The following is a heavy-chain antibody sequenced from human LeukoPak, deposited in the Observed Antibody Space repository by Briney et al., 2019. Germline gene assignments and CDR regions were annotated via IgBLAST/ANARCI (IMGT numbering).Heavy chain of an antibody. CDR1: GFTFSSYA. CDR3: AKVISGSYSYFDY. CDR2: ISGSGGST. D-gene: IGHD1-26*01. V-gene: IGHV3-23*01. Sequence: GGSLRLPCAASGFTFSSYAMSWVRQAPGKGLEWVSAISGSGGSTYYADSVKGRFTNSRDNSKNTLYLQMNSLRAEDTAVYYCAKVISGSYSYFDYWGQGTLVTVSS. J-gene: IGHJ4*02.